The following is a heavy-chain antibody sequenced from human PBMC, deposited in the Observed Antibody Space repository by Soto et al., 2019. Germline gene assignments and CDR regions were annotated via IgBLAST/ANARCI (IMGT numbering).Heavy chain of an antibody. V-gene: IGHV4-30-4*01. CDR1: GGSISSGDYY. D-gene: IGHD3-10*01. J-gene: IGHJ6*02. CDR3: ASMLWLGEFEGMDV. Sequence: QVQLQESGPGLVKPSQTLSLTCTVSGGSISSGDYYWSWIRQPPGKGLEWIGYIYYSGSTHYNPCLKSRVTISVDTSKNQFSRKLSSVTAADTAVYYCASMLWLGEFEGMDVWGQGTTVTVSS. CDR2: IYYSGST.